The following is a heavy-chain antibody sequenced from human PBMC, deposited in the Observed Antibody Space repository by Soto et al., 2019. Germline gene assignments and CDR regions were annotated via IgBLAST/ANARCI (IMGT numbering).Heavy chain of an antibody. CDR1: GFTFSSYA. CDR2: ISGSGGST. J-gene: IGHJ6*02. D-gene: IGHD3-22*01. V-gene: IGHV3-23*01. Sequence: GSLRLSCAASGFTFSSYAMSWVRQAPGKGLEWVSAISGSGGSTYYADSVKGRFTISRDNSKNTLYLQMNSLRAEDTAVYYCAKDRDVITMIVVVTDYYYYGMDVWGQGTTVTVSS. CDR3: AKDRDVITMIVVVTDYYYYGMDV.